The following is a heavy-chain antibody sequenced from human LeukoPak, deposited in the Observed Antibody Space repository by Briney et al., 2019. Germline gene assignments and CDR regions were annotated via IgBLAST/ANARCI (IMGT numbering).Heavy chain of an antibody. CDR2: IKEDGSEK. J-gene: IGHJ4*02. V-gene: IGHV3-7*01. CDR3: ARDESGPAY. CDR1: GFTFSNAW. Sequence: RTGGSLRLSCAASGFTFSNAWMTWVRQAPGKGLEWVANIKEDGSEKYYVDSVKGRFTISRDNAKSSLYLQMNSLRAEDTALYYCARDESGPAYWGQGTLVTVSS. D-gene: IGHD3-3*01.